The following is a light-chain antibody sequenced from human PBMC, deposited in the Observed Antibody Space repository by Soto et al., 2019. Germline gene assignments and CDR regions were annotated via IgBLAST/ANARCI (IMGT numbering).Light chain of an antibody. Sequence: IVLTQSPGTLSLSPGERATLSCRASQSVTSNYLAWYQQKPGQPPRLLIYGASTRATGIPDRFSGSGSGTDFTLTISSLEPEDFAVYYCQQYASSRTFGQGTSVVIK. CDR2: GAS. CDR3: QQYASSRT. V-gene: IGKV3-20*01. CDR1: QSVTSNY. J-gene: IGKJ1*01.